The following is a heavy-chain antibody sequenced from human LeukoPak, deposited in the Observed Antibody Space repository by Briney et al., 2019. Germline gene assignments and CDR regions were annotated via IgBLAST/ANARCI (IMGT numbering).Heavy chain of an antibody. CDR1: GFTFSNYA. Sequence: GGSLRLSCAASGFTFSNYAMHWVRQAPGKGLEWVAGIWFDGSNKYYADSVKGRLTISRDNSKHTLSLQVNSLRAEDTAVYYCARTPYSSGWYYFDYWGQGTLVTVSS. J-gene: IGHJ4*02. D-gene: IGHD6-19*01. CDR2: IWFDGSNK. CDR3: ARTPYSSGWYYFDY. V-gene: IGHV3-33*01.